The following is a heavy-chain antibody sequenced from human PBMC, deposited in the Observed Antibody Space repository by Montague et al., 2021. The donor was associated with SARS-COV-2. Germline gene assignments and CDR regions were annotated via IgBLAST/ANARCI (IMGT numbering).Heavy chain of an antibody. Sequence: SETLSLTCAVYGGSFSGYYWSWIRQPPGKGLEWIGEVKDSGSTNYIPSLKSRVAISVDTSKNQLSLRLNSVTAADTAVYYCASPKEGSGYYRPFDYWGQGILVTVSS. CDR2: VKDSGST. V-gene: IGHV4-34*01. CDR3: ASPKEGSGYYRPFDY. CDR1: GGSFSGYY. J-gene: IGHJ4*02. D-gene: IGHD3-22*01.